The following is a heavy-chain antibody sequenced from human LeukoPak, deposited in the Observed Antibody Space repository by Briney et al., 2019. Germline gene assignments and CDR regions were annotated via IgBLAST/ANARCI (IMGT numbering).Heavy chain of an antibody. J-gene: IGHJ4*02. V-gene: IGHV4-59*01. CDR2: IYYSGST. D-gene: IGHD5-18*01. CDR3: ASGGYSYGYGYYFDY. Sequence: PSETLSLTCTVSGGSIGSYYWSWIRQPPGKGLEWIGYIYYSGSTNYNPSLKSRVTISVDTSKNQFSLKLSSVTAADTAVYYCASGGYSYGYGYYFDYWGQGTLVTVSS. CDR1: GGSIGSYY.